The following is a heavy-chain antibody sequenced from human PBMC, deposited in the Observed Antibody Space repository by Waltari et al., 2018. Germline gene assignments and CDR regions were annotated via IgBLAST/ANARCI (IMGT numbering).Heavy chain of an antibody. CDR2: ISGSGGST. V-gene: IGHV3-23*01. CDR3: ARTSSPFYDSSGPFDY. J-gene: IGHJ4*02. CDR1: GFTFSSSA. D-gene: IGHD3-22*01. Sequence: EVQLLESGGGLVQPGGSLRLCCAASGFTFSSSAMSWVRQAPGKGLEWVSAISGSGGSTYYADSVKGRFTISRDNSKNTLYVQMHSLRAEDTAVYYCARTSSPFYDSSGPFDYWGQGTLVTVSS.